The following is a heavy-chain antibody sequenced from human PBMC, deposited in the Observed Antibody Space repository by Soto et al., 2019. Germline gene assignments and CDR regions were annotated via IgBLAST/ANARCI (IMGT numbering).Heavy chain of an antibody. D-gene: IGHD1-1*01. CDR1: GFTFSSYG. V-gene: IGHV3-30*18. J-gene: IGHJ6*02. CDR2: ISYDGSNK. CDR3: AKATYSYYYYGMDV. Sequence: QVQLVESGGGVVQPGRSLRLSCAASGFTFSSYGMHWVRQAPGKGLEWVAVISYDGSNKYYADSVKGRFTISRDNSKNTLYLQMNSLRAEDTAVYYCAKATYSYYYYGMDVWGQGTTVTVSS.